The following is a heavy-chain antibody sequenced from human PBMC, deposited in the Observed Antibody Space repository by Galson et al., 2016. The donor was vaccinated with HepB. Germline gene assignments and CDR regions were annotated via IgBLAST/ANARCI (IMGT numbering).Heavy chain of an antibody. J-gene: IGHJ4*02. CDR1: GYTFTGYY. CDR2: INPKSGGS. D-gene: IGHD3-10*01. Sequence: SVKVSCKASGYTFTGYYMHWVRQAPGQGLEWMGWINPKSGGSNYAQKFQGRVTMTRDTSISTAYMELSRLTSDDTAVYYCAGMSWELDPEGNYLDFWGQGTLLTVSS. CDR3: AGMSWELDPEGNYLDF. V-gene: IGHV1-2*02.